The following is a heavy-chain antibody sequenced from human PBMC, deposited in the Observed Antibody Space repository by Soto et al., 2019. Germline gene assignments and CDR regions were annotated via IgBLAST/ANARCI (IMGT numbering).Heavy chain of an antibody. Sequence: QVQLVESGGGVVQPGMSLSLSCADSGFTFSEYDMHWVCQAPGKGLEWVALSSYLGTKTDYSDSVKGRFTISRDNFKKTVSLQMQSLRAEDSAVYFCARTDTGGTYFEFWGRGTLVTVSS. D-gene: IGHD3-16*01. CDR1: GFTFSEYD. CDR3: ARTDTGGTYFEF. CDR2: SSYLGTKT. V-gene: IGHV3-33*08. J-gene: IGHJ4*02.